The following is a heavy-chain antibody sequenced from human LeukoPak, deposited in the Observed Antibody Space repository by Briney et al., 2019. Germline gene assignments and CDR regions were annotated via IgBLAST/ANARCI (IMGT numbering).Heavy chain of an antibody. CDR3: ARDPGIVVGPAAIPKDYYYYGMDV. V-gene: IGHV1-18*01. J-gene: IGHJ6*02. D-gene: IGHD2-2*02. CDR1: GYTFTSDG. CDR2: ISAYNGNT. Sequence: GASVKFSCNASGYTFTSDGISWVRHATGQGLEWMGWISAYNGNTTYAQKLPGRVSMTTDTSTSTAYMELRSLISDDAAVYYCARDPGIVVGPAAIPKDYYYYGMDVWGQGTTVTVSS.